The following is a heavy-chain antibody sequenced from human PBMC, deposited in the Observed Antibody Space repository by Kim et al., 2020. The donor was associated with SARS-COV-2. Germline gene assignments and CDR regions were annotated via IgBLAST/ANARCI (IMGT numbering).Heavy chain of an antibody. Sequence: GRPLRLSCAASGFTLRSNGMHWVRQAPGKGLEWVAVFWSDGSKTYYGDSVKGRFTISRDISKNTLYLQMNSLTDEDTAVYYCARDGDPRGQYSQLDYWGQGTVVTVSS. CDR1: GFTLRSNG. D-gene: IGHD3-10*01. CDR3: ARDGDPRGQYSQLDY. V-gene: IGHV3-33*01. CDR2: FWSDGSKT. J-gene: IGHJ4*02.